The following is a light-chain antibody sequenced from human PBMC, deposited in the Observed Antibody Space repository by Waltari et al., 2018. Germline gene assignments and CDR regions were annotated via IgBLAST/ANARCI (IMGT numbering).Light chain of an antibody. J-gene: IGKJ4*01. V-gene: IGKV3-20*01. Sequence: EILLTQSPGPLSLSPGERATLSCRASQSVTSISLTWYQQKRGQAPRLLIYGNSSRATGIPDRFSGSGSGTDFNLTISRLEPEDFAVYYCQQNDGEVVTFGGGTKVEI. CDR3: QQNDGEVVT. CDR1: QSVTSIS. CDR2: GNS.